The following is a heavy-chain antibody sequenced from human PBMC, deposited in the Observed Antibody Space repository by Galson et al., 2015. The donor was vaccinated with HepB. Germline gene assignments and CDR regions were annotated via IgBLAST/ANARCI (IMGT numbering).Heavy chain of an antibody. Sequence: SLRLSCAASGLTLNRYNMNWVRQAPGKGLEWVSSISSGSSYIYYADSVKGRFTISRDNAKNPLYLQMNSLRAEDTAVYYCARDSSSWYYYYGMDVWGQGTTVTVSS. J-gene: IGHJ6*02. CDR1: GLTLNRYN. CDR3: ARDSSSWYYYYGMDV. CDR2: ISSGSSYI. V-gene: IGHV3-21*04. D-gene: IGHD6-13*01.